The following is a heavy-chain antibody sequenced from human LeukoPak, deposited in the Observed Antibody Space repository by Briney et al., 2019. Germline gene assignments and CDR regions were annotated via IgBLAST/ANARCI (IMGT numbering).Heavy chain of an antibody. V-gene: IGHV1-46*01. D-gene: IGHD3-22*01. Sequence: ASVKVSCKASGYTFTSYYMHWVRQAPGQGLEWMGIINPSGGSTSYAQKFQGRVTMTRDTSTSTVYMELSSLRSEDTAVYYCARDRGDSSGYRDAFDIWGQGTMVTVSS. CDR1: GYTFTSYY. CDR3: ARDRGDSSGYRDAFDI. CDR2: INPSGGST. J-gene: IGHJ3*02.